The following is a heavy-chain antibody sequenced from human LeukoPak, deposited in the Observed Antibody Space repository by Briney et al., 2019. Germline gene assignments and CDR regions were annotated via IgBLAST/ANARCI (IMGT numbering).Heavy chain of an antibody. D-gene: IGHD3/OR15-3a*01. CDR1: GGSISNSDYS. CDR3: AREGGECLTLFGLAWALYYFDY. Sequence: SETLSLTCTVSGGSISNSDYSWGWIRQPPGKGLEWVGSIHHSGSTFYNSSLKSRVTMSLDTSKNRFSLKLSSVTAADTALYYCAREGGECLTLFGLAWALYYFDYWGQGTLVTVSS. CDR2: IHHSGST. J-gene: IGHJ4*02. V-gene: IGHV4-39*07.